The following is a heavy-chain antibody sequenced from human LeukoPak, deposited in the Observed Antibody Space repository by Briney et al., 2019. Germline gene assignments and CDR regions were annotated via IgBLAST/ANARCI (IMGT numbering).Heavy chain of an antibody. D-gene: IGHD3-10*01. CDR2: IRYDGNDK. CDR1: GFTFSNAW. CDR3: AKDLMRDRWFGES. Sequence: PGGSLRLSCAASGFTFSNAWMSWVRQAPGKGLEWVAFIRYDGNDKFYRNSVKGRFTISRDTSRNTLYLQMNSLRPEDTAVYYCAKDLMRDRWFGESWGQGTLVTVSS. J-gene: IGHJ5*02. V-gene: IGHV3-30*02.